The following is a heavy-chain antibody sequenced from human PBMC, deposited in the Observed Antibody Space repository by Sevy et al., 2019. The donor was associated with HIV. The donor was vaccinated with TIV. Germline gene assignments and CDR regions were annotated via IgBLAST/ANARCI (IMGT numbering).Heavy chain of an antibody. V-gene: IGHV3-49*04. CDR1: GFTFGDYC. Sequence: GGSLRLSCTASGFTFGDYCMSWVRQAPGKRLEWVAFLKSDVYSGTVDHAASVRGRFVISRDDSKTIAYLQMNDLKTVDTGVYYCTRWKAAQSIYDYWGQGALVTVSS. D-gene: IGHD6-13*01. CDR3: TRWKAAQSIYDY. CDR2: LKSDVYSGTV. J-gene: IGHJ4*02.